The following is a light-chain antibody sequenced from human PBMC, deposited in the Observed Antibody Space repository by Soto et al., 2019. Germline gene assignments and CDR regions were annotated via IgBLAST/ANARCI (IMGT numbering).Light chain of an antibody. CDR1: QSVLNNY. CDR3: QQFGASPWT. V-gene: IGKV3-20*01. CDR2: GIS. J-gene: IGKJ1*01. Sequence: DIVLTQSPGTLSLSPGERATLSCRASQSVLNNYLAWFQQRPGQAPRLLIYGISNRPTGIPDRFSGSGSGTDFTLTSSRLEPEDFAVYYCQQFGASPWTFGQGTKVEIK.